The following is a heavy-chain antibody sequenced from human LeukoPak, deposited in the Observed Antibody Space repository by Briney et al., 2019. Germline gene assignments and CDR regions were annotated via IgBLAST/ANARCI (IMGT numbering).Heavy chain of an antibody. D-gene: IGHD3-16*01. Sequence: GESLKISCQGPGHSFISYWIAWVRQMAGKGLEWMGIIYPGDSDTRYSPSFQGQVTISADKSISTAYLQWSSLKASDTAMYYCARHGGTTFDPIDYWGQGTLVTVSS. J-gene: IGHJ4*02. CDR2: IYPGDSDT. V-gene: IGHV5-51*01. CDR3: ARHGGTTFDPIDY. CDR1: GHSFISYW.